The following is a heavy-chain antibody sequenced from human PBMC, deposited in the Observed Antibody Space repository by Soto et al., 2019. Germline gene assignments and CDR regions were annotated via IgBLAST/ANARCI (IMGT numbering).Heavy chain of an antibody. J-gene: IGHJ6*02. Sequence: FTSYWIGWVRQMPGKGLEWMGIIYPGDSDTRYSPSFQGQVTISADKSISTAYLQWSSLKASDTAMYYCARTAAAGKYYYGTDVWGQGTTVTV. CDR2: IYPGDSDT. CDR3: ARTAAAGKYYYGTDV. V-gene: IGHV5-51*01. CDR1: FTSYW. D-gene: IGHD6-13*01.